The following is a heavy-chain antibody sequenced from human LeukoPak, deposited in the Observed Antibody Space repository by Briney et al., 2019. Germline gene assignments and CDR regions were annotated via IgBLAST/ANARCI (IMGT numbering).Heavy chain of an antibody. J-gene: IGHJ4*02. CDR2: IDYSGST. D-gene: IGHD3-22*01. CDR1: GGSISSHY. V-gene: IGHV4-59*11. Sequence: SETLSLTCTVFGGSISSHYWSWIRQPPGKGLEWIGYIDYSGSTNYNPSLKSRVTISVDTSKNQFSLNLSSVTAADTAAYYCARGHYYDTSGDYWGQGTLVTVSS. CDR3: ARGHYYDTSGDY.